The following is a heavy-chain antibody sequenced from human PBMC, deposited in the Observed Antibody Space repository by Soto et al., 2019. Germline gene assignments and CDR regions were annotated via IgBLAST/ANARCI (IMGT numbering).Heavy chain of an antibody. J-gene: IGHJ5*02. V-gene: IGHV1-3*01. Sequence: SVKFSCKASGYTLTSYAMHWVRQAPGQRLEWMGWINAGNGNTKYSQKFQGRVTITRDTSASTAYMELSSLRSEDTAVYYCARDGKRGSRTGSAPWGKGPLATVSP. CDR1: GYTLTSYA. CDR2: INAGNGNT. CDR3: ARDGKRGSRTGSAP. D-gene: IGHD3-10*01.